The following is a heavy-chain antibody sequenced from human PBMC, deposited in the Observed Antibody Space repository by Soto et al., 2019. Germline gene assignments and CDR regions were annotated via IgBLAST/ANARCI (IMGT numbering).Heavy chain of an antibody. Sequence: ASVKVSCKASGYSFTSSAIDWVRQAPGQRLEWMGWINAGNGNTKYSQKFQGRVTITRDTSASTAYMELSSLRSEDTAVYYCAGEFPLWFDPWAQGTLVTVS. V-gene: IGHV1-3*01. CDR1: GYSFTSSA. J-gene: IGHJ5*02. CDR3: AGEFPLWFDP. CDR2: INAGNGNT.